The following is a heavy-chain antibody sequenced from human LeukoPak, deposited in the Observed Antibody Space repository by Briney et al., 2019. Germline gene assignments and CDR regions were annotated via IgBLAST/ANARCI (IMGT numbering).Heavy chain of an antibody. D-gene: IGHD2-15*01. CDR3: AKPTLRYCSGGSCYWFDT. Sequence: GGSLRLSCAASGFTFSSYAMSWVRQAPGKGLEWVSAISGSGGSTYYADSMKGRFTISRDNSKNTLYLQMNSLRAEDTAVYYCAKPTLRYCSGGSCYWFDTWGQGTLVTVSS. J-gene: IGHJ5*02. CDR1: GFTFSSYA. V-gene: IGHV3-23*01. CDR2: ISGSGGST.